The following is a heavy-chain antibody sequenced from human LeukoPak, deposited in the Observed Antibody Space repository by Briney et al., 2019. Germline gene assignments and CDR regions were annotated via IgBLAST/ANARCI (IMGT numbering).Heavy chain of an antibody. CDR1: GFTFTSFS. V-gene: IGHV3-21*01. CDR2: INTVATYI. Sequence: PGGSLRHSCAASGFTFTSFSFNWVRQAPGKGLEWVSSINTVATYIYYADSVRGRFTISRDNAKNSVYLQMDSLRAEDTGVYYCARLRRNGDSGGFYYHYDYWGQGTLVTVSS. D-gene: IGHD3-22*01. CDR3: ARLRRNGDSGGFYYHYDY. J-gene: IGHJ4*02.